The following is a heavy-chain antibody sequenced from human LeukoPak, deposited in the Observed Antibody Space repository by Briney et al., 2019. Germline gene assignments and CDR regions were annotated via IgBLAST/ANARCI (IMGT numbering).Heavy chain of an antibody. D-gene: IGHD3-10*01. V-gene: IGHV3-53*05. Sequence: PGGSPRLSCAASGFTVSSNYMSWVRQAPGKGLEWVSVIYSGGSTYYADSVKGRFTISRDNSKNTLYLQMNSLRAEDTAVYYCAKSMSMVRGVIGYWGQGTLVTVSS. CDR1: GFTVSSNY. CDR2: IYSGGST. J-gene: IGHJ4*02. CDR3: AKSMSMVRGVIGY.